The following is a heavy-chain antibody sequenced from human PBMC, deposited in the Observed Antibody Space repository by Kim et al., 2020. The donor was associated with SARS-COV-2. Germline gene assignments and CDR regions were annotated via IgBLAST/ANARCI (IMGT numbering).Heavy chain of an antibody. Sequence: ASVKVSCKASGYTFTSYDINWVRQATGQGLEWMGWMNPNSGNTGYAQKFQGRVTMTRNTSISTAYMELSSLRSEDTAVYYCARGTPFGYRTKNWFDPWGQGTLVTVSS. V-gene: IGHV1-8*01. J-gene: IGHJ5*02. CDR2: MNPNSGNT. CDR1: GYTFTSYD. CDR3: ARGTPFGYRTKNWFDP. D-gene: IGHD3-10*01.